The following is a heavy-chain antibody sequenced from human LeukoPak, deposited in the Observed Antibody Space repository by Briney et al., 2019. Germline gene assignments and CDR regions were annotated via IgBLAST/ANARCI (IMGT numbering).Heavy chain of an antibody. Sequence: SETLSLTCTVSGGSISSSSYYWGWIRQPPGKGLEWIGSIYYSGSTYYNPSLKSRVTISVDTSKNQFSLKLSSVTAADTAVYYCARRGWSSSRKWDNWFDPWGQGTLVTVSS. V-gene: IGHV4-39*01. CDR3: ARRGWSSSRKWDNWFDP. D-gene: IGHD6-13*01. J-gene: IGHJ5*02. CDR1: GGSISSSSYY. CDR2: IYYSGST.